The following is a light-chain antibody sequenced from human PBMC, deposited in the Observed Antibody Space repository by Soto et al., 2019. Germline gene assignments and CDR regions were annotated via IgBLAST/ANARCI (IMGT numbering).Light chain of an antibody. CDR2: GAS. Sequence: EIVMTQSPATLSVSPGERATLSCRASQRVSSNLAWYQQKPGQAPRLLIYGASTRASGIPARFSGSGSGTEFTLTIRSLQSEDFAVYYCQQYNNWPRGYTFGQGTKLEIK. CDR1: QRVSSN. CDR3: QQYNNWPRGYT. J-gene: IGKJ2*01. V-gene: IGKV3-15*01.